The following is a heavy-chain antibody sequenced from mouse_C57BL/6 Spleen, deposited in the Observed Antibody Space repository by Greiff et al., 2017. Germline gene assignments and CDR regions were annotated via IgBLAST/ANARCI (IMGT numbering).Heavy chain of an antibody. CDR3: ARSGSSYVDY. CDR1: GYTFTSYW. CDR2: IHPNSGST. Sequence: QVQLKQPGAELVKPGASVKLSCKASGYTFTSYWMHWVKQRPGQGLEWIGMIHPNSGSTNYNEKFKSKATLTVDKSSSTAYMKLSSLTSEDSAVYYCARSGSSYVDYWGQGTTLTVSS. D-gene: IGHD1-1*01. J-gene: IGHJ2*01. V-gene: IGHV1-64*01.